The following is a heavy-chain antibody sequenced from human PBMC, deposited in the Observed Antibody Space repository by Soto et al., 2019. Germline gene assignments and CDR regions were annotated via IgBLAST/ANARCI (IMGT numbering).Heavy chain of an antibody. CDR3: ARDTNYYASGSGVDY. CDR2: ISSSSTYI. Sequence: GGSLRLSCAASGFSFGSYSMSWVRQAPGKGLEWVSSISSSSTYIHYGDSVKGRFTISRDNAKNSLNLQMNSLRADDTAVYFCARDTNYYASGSGVDYWGQGILVTVSS. D-gene: IGHD3-10*01. J-gene: IGHJ4*02. V-gene: IGHV3-21*01. CDR1: GFSFGSYS.